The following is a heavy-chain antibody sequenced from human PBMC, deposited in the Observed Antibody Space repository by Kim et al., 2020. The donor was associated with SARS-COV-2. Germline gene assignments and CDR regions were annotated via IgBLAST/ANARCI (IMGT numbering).Heavy chain of an antibody. Sequence: KGRFTISRDNAKNSLYLQMNSLRAEDTALYYCAKDMQPMVRGVSSNWFDPWGQGTLVTVSS. D-gene: IGHD3-10*01. CDR3: AKDMQPMVRGVSSNWFDP. J-gene: IGHJ5*02. V-gene: IGHV3-9*01.